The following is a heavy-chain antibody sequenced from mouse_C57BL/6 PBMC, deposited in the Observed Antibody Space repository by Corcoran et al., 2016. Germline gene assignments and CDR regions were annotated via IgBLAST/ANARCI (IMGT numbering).Heavy chain of an antibody. Sequence: EVQLQQSGPELVKPGASVKISCKASGYTFTDYYMNWVKQSHGKSLEWIGDINPNNGGTSYNQKFKGKATLTVDKSSSTAYMELRSLTSEDSAVYDYARSGNPEVDYWVQGTTLTVSS. J-gene: IGHJ2*01. CDR2: INPNNGGT. CDR3: ARSGNPEVDY. D-gene: IGHD2-1*01. CDR1: GYTFTDYY. V-gene: IGHV1-26*01.